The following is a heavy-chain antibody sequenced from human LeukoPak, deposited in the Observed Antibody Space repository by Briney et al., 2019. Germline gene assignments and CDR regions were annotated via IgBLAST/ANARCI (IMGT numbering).Heavy chain of an antibody. CDR2: ISSSSSTI. D-gene: IGHD1-26*01. Sequence: GGSLRLSCAASGFTFSSYSMNWVRQAPGKGLEWVSYISSSSSTIYYADSVKGRFTISRDNAKNSLYLQMNSLGAEDTAVYYCARESTVGPIQTDALDIWGQGTMVTVSS. V-gene: IGHV3-48*01. CDR3: ARESTVGPIQTDALDI. CDR1: GFTFSSYS. J-gene: IGHJ3*02.